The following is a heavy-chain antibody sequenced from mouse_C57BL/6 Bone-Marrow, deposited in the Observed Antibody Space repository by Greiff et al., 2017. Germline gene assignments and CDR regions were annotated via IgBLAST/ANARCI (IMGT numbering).Heavy chain of an antibody. CDR1: GFTFSSYA. V-gene: IGHV5-9-1*02. J-gene: IGHJ4*01. Sequence: EVNVVESGEGLVKPGGSLKLSCAASGFTFSSYAMSWVRQTPEKRLEWVAYISSGGDYIYYADTVKGRFTISRDNARNTLYLQMSSLKSEDTAMYYCTRGYGSSPYYAMDYWGQGTSVTVSS. CDR3: TRGYGSSPYYAMDY. D-gene: IGHD1-1*01. CDR2: ISSGGDYI.